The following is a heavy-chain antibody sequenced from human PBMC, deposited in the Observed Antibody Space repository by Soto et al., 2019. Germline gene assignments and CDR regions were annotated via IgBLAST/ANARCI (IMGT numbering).Heavy chain of an antibody. CDR2: IRSKAYGGTT. V-gene: IGHV3-49*03. D-gene: IGHD3-22*01. CDR1: GFTFGDYA. J-gene: IGHJ4*02. CDR3: TRSRSRLYYYDSSGNY. Sequence: GGSLRLSCTASGFTFGDYAMSWFRQAPGKGLEWVGFIRSKAYGGTTEYAASVKGRFTISRDDSKSIAYLQMNSLKTEDTAVYYCTRSRSRLYYYDSSGNYWGQGTLVTVSS.